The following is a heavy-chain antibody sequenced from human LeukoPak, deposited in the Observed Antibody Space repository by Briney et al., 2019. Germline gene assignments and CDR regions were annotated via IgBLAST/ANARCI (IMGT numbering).Heavy chain of an antibody. V-gene: IGHV3-53*01. CDR2: IYSGGST. CDR1: GFTVSSNH. D-gene: IGHD6-19*01. J-gene: IGHJ4*02. Sequence: GGSLRLSCAASGFTVSSNHMSWVRQAPGKGLEWVSVIYSGGSTYYADSVKGRFTISRDNSKNTLYLQMNSLRAEDTAVYYCARDIAVAGAIDYWGQGTLVTVSS. CDR3: ARDIAVAGAIDY.